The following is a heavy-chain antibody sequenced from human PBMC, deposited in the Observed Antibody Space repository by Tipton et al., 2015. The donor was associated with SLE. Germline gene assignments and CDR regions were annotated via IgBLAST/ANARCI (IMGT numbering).Heavy chain of an antibody. V-gene: IGHV4-38-2*02. CDR2: IYHSGST. Sequence: LRLSCTVSGYSISSGFYWGWIRQPPGKGLEWIGNIYHSGSTNYNPSLKSRVTISVDTSKNQFSLKLSFVTAADTAVYYCARREGSSLDYFDYWGQGTLVTVSS. CDR1: GYSISSGFY. CDR3: ARREGSSLDYFDY. D-gene: IGHD6-13*01. J-gene: IGHJ4*02.